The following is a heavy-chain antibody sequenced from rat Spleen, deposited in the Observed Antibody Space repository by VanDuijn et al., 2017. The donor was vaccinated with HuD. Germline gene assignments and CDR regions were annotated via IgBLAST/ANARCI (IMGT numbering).Heavy chain of an antibody. CDR2: LWGDGST. Sequence: QVQLKESGPGLVQPSQTLSLTCTVSGFSLISHSVHWVRQPPGKGLEWMAGLWGDGSTDYNSVLKSRLTINRDTSKSQVFLKMNSLQTEDTAIHFCTRSYGGYYFDYWGQGVMVTVSS. J-gene: IGHJ2*01. V-gene: IGHV2-1*01. CDR3: TRSYGGYYFDY. D-gene: IGHD1-11*01. CDR1: GFSLISHS.